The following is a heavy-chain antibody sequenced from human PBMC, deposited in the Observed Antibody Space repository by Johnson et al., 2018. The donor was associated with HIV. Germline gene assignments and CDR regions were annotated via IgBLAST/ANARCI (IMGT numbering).Heavy chain of an antibody. CDR2: ISYDGSNT. CDR3: ARDPAAAALRAFDI. V-gene: IGHV3-30*03. D-gene: IGHD6-13*01. CDR1: GFTFRNYA. Sequence: QVQLVESGGGVVQPGTSLRLSCAASGFTFRNYAMHWVRQAPGQGLEWVALISYDGSNTYYAGSVKGRFTISRDNSKNTLYLQMNSLRVEDTAVYYCARDPAAAALRAFDIWGQGTMVTVSS. J-gene: IGHJ3*02.